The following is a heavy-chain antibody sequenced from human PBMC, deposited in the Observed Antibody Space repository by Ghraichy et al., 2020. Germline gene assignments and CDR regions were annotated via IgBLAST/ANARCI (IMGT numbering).Heavy chain of an antibody. CDR3: ARGQQGIVVVPAAPAFDI. CDR1: GGSFSGYY. V-gene: IGHV4-34*01. J-gene: IGHJ3*02. Sequence: ETLSLTCAVYGGSFSGYYWSWIRQPPGKGLEWIGEINHSGSTNYNPSLKSRVTISVDTSKNQFSLKLSSVTAADTAVYYCARGQQGIVVVPAAPAFDIWGQGTMVTVSS. CDR2: INHSGST. D-gene: IGHD2-2*01.